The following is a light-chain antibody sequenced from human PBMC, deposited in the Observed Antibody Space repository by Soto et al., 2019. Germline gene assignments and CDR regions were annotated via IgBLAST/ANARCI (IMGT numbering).Light chain of an antibody. CDR1: QSVSNN. CDR2: GAS. Sequence: DIVLTQSPGTLSLSPGERATLSCRASQSVSNNYLAWYQQRPGQAPRLLIYGASTRATGIPARFSGSGSGTEFTLTISSLQSEDFAVYYCQQYNHWRSISFGQGTRLEIK. J-gene: IGKJ5*01. V-gene: IGKV3-15*01. CDR3: QQYNHWRSIS.